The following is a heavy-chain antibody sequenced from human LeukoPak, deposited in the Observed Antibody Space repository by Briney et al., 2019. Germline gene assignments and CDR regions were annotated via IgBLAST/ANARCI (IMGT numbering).Heavy chain of an antibody. D-gene: IGHD6-13*01. CDR2: IYYSGST. CDR1: GGSISSYY. Sequence: PSETLSLTCTVSGGSISSYYWSWIRQPPGKGLEWIGYIYYSGSTNYNPSLKSRVTISVDTSKNQFSLKLSSVTAVDTAVYYCARVESSSWGLNYYYYYMDVWGKGTTVTVSS. J-gene: IGHJ6*03. V-gene: IGHV4-59*01. CDR3: ARVESSSWGLNYYYYYMDV.